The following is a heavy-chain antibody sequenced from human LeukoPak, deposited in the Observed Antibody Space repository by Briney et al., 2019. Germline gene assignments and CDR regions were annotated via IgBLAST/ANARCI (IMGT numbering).Heavy chain of an antibody. V-gene: IGHV4-30-2*01. D-gene: IGHD2-15*01. CDR2: IYHSGST. CDR3: ARAKDGPYYFDY. J-gene: IGHJ4*02. Sequence: LSLTXAVSGVSISSGGYSWGWIRQPPGKGLEWIGYIYHSGSTYYNPSLKSRVTISVDRSKNQFSLKLSSVTAADTAVYYCARAKDGPYYFDYWGQGTLVTVSS. CDR1: GVSISSGGYS.